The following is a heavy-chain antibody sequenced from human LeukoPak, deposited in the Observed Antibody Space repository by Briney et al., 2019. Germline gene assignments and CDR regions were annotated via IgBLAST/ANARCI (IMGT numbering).Heavy chain of an antibody. CDR2: FGSSGGST. CDR1: GLTFSSYA. D-gene: IGHD6-19*01. CDR3: AKSRSGWYSPFDY. V-gene: IGHV3-23*01. J-gene: IGHJ4*02. Sequence: GGSLRLSCAASGLTFSSYAMTWVRQAPGKGLEWVSTFGSSGGSTYYADSVKGRFTISRDNSKNTLYLQMNSLRAEDTAVYYCAKSRSGWYSPFDYWGQGTLVTVSS.